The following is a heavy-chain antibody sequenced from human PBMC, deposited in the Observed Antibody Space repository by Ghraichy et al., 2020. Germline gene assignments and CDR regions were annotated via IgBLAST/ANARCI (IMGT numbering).Heavy chain of an antibody. D-gene: IGHD3-3*01. V-gene: IGHV3-66*02. CDR2: IYNGGTK. CDR1: GFSVSAYY. Sequence: ETLSLTCAASGFSVSAYYITWIRQAPGKGLEWVSIIYNGGTKYYSDSVKGRFTISRDNSKNTVYVQMNNLRPEDTAVYYCARGIEANDFWSAYYRDHYSGMAVWGQGTTVIVSS. CDR3: ARGIEANDFWSAYYRDHYSGMAV. J-gene: IGHJ6*02.